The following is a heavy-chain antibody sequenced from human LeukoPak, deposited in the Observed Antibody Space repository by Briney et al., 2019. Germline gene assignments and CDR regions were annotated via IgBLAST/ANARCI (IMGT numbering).Heavy chain of an antibody. V-gene: IGHV3-53*01. CDR2: IYSDNT. D-gene: IGHD6-13*01. CDR1: GFTVSSNS. Sequence: PGGSLRLSCTVSGFTVSSNSMSWVRQAPGKGLEWVSFIYSDNTHYSDSVKGRFTISRDNSKNTLYLQMNSLRAEDTAVYYCAKGPDSSSWYEGGPEYFQHWGQGTLVTVSS. CDR3: AKGPDSSSWYEGGPEYFQH. J-gene: IGHJ1*01.